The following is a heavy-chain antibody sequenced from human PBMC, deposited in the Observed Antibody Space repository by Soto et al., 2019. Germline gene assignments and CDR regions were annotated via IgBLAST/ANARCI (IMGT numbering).Heavy chain of an antibody. CDR1: GGSFSGYY. J-gene: IGHJ4*02. D-gene: IGHD3-3*01. CDR3: ARRTYYDFWSGISQTKEYYFDY. Sequence: SETLSLTCAVYGGSFSGYYWSWIRQPPGKGLEWIGEINHSGSTNYNPSLKSRVTISVDTSKNQFSLKLSSVTAADTAVYYCARRTYYDFWSGISQTKEYYFDYWGQGTLVTVSS. V-gene: IGHV4-34*01. CDR2: INHSGST.